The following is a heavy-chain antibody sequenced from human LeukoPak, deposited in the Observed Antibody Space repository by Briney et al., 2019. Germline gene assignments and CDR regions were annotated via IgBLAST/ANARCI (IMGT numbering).Heavy chain of an antibody. J-gene: IGHJ4*02. Sequence: PGGSLRLSCAASGFIFSDHYMHWVRQAPGKGLEWVAVISYDGSNKYYADSVKGRFTISGDNSKNTLYLQMNSLRAEDTAVYYCANSCSSTSCYSLWGQGTLVTVSS. V-gene: IGHV3-30*18. CDR2: ISYDGSNK. CDR1: GFIFSDHY. CDR3: ANSCSSTSCYSL. D-gene: IGHD2-2*01.